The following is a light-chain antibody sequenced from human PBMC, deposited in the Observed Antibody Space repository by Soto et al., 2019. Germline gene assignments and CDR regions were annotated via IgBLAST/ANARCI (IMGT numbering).Light chain of an antibody. CDR3: QQYGSSVI. V-gene: IGKV3-20*01. Sequence: EVVLTQSPGTLSLSPGERATLSCRASQSVSSNFLAWYQQKPGQTPRLLIYGASNRATGIPDRFSGSGSGTDFTLTISRLEPEDFAVYYCQQYGSSVIFGGGTKVDIK. CDR2: GAS. CDR1: QSVSSNF. J-gene: IGKJ4*01.